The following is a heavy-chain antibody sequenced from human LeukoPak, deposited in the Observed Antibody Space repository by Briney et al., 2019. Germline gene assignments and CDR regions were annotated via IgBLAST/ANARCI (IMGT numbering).Heavy chain of an antibody. CDR3: ATPYYDSSGYHALDY. CDR1: GGTFSSYA. D-gene: IGHD3-22*01. V-gene: IGHV1-69*05. Sequence: SVKVSCKASGGTFSSYAISWVRQAPGQGLEWMGRIIPIFGTANYAQKFQGRVTITTDESTSTGYMELSSLRSEDTAVYYCATPYYDSSGYHALDYWGQGTLVTVSS. J-gene: IGHJ4*02. CDR2: IIPIFGTA.